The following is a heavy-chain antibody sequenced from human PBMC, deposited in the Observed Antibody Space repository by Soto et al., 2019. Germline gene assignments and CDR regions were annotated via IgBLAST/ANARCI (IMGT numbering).Heavy chain of an antibody. CDR3: ATWVGGWYIC. D-gene: IGHD6-19*01. V-gene: IGHV1-8*01. J-gene: IGHJ4*02. CDR2: LNPNSGDT. Sequence: QVQLVQSGAEVKKPGASVKVSCKASGYTFSSYDINWVRQATGQGLEWMGWLNPNSGDTGYAQKFQGRVTLTTNTSINTAYIELSSLTSDDTTVYYCATWVGGWYICWCQGTLVTVSS. CDR1: GYTFSSYD.